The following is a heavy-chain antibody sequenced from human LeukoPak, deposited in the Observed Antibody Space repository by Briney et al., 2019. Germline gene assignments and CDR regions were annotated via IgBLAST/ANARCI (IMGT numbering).Heavy chain of an antibody. Sequence: AGGSLRLSCSASGFTFSDYAIHWVRQAPGKGLEWVGRIRRQSNGGTTDYAAPVQGRFSISRDDSKNTLFLQMNRLKTEDTAVYYCTANIVGTSPWGQGTLVTVSS. V-gene: IGHV3-15*01. J-gene: IGHJ5*02. CDR2: IRRQSNGGTT. CDR3: TANIVGTSP. D-gene: IGHD1-26*01. CDR1: GFTFSDYA.